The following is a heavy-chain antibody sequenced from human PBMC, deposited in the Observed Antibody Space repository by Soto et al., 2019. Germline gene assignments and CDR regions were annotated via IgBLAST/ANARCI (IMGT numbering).Heavy chain of an antibody. D-gene: IGHD2-21*01. CDR3: ARGAFCGGAPGCRDMDV. J-gene: IGHJ6*02. V-gene: IGHV1-18*01. Sequence: QIQLVQSGGEVKKPGASVKVSCKSSGYTFISHSITWVRQAPGQGLEWMGRISAYNGNTNYAQKLQGRVTMTKDTSTNTAYMELRNLRSDDTAVYYCARGAFCGGAPGCRDMDVWGQGTPVTVSS. CDR2: ISAYNGNT. CDR1: GYTFISHS.